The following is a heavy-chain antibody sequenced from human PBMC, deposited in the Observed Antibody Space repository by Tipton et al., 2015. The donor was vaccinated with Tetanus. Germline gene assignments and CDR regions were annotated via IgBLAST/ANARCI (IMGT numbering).Heavy chain of an antibody. CDR1: GGSISGFY. CDR3: TRHVVEAVPRWFDP. Sequence: GLVKPSETLSLTCAISGGSISGFYWAWIRQPPGEGLEWIASVYYDGSAYTNPSLKSRIAISIDTSGSQFSLKVHSVTAADTAFYYCTRHVVEAVPRWFDPWGQGTLVTVSS. J-gene: IGHJ5*02. D-gene: IGHD2-2*01. CDR2: VYYDGSA. V-gene: IGHV4-39*01.